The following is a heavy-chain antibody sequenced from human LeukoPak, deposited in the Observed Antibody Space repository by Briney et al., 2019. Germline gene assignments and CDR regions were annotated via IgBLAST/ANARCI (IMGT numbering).Heavy chain of an antibody. Sequence: PGGSLRLSCAASGFTFSDYYMSWIRQAPGKGLEWVSYISSSGTIIYQADSVKGRFTISRDNAKNSLYLQMNSLRAEDTAVYYCARDGTYYYDSGVISWFDPWGQGTLVTVSS. CDR3: ARDGTYYYDSGVISWFDP. J-gene: IGHJ5*02. V-gene: IGHV3-11*04. CDR1: GFTFSDYY. CDR2: ISSSGTII. D-gene: IGHD3-22*01.